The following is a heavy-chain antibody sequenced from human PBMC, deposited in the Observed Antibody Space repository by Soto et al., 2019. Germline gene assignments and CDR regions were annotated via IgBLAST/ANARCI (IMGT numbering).Heavy chain of an antibody. CDR2: MNPLNGDT. V-gene: IGHV1-3*01. Sequence: QVQLVQSGAEVKKPGASVKVSCKASGYTLTTYSMHWVRQAPGQRLEWMGWMNPLNGDTKYSQRFQGRLTIIRDTSASTAYMELSSQRSEDTAIYYCARGNSGGFDIWGQGTMVTVSS. CDR1: GYTLTTYS. D-gene: IGHD2-15*01. J-gene: IGHJ3*02. CDR3: ARGNSGGFDI.